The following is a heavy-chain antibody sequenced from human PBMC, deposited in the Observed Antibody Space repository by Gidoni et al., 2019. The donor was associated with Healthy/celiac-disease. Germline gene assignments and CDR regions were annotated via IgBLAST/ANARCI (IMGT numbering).Heavy chain of an antibody. J-gene: IGHJ6*02. Sequence: EVQLVESGGGLVQPGGSLKLSCAASGFTFSGPAMHWVRQASGKGLEWVGRIRIKANSYATAYAASVKGRFTISRDDSKNTAYLQMSSLKTEDTAVYYCTRSNYGSGSYYKGGYGMDVWGQGTTVTVSS. V-gene: IGHV3-73*02. CDR1: GFTFSGPA. CDR2: IRIKANSYAT. CDR3: TRSNYGSGSYYKGGYGMDV. D-gene: IGHD3-10*01.